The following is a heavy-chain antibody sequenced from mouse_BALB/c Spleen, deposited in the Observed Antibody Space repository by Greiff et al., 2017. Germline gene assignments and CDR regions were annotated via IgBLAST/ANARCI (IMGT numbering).Heavy chain of an antibody. V-gene: IGHV1-31*01. D-gene: IGHD2-4*01. Sequence: EVQLQQSGPELVKPGASVKISCKASGYSFTGYYMHWVKQSHVKSLEWIGRINPYNGATSYNQNFKDKASLTVDKSSSTAYMELHSLTSEDSAVYYCARFYYYDDENWGQGTLVTVSA. J-gene: IGHJ3*01. CDR1: GYSFTGYY. CDR2: INPYNGAT. CDR3: ARFYYYDDEN.